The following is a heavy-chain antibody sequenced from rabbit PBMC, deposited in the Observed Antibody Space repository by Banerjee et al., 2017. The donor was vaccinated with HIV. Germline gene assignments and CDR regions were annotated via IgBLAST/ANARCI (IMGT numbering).Heavy chain of an antibody. Sequence: MCWVRQAPGKGLEVVACIYSSNGDKWYASWVNGRFTISRSTSLNTVDLKMTSLTVADTATYFCARDLAGVIGWNFGVWGPGTLVTVS. D-gene: IGHD4-1*01. V-gene: IGHV1S43*01. CDR2: IYSSNGDK. CDR3: ARDLAGVIGWNFGV. J-gene: IGHJ4*01.